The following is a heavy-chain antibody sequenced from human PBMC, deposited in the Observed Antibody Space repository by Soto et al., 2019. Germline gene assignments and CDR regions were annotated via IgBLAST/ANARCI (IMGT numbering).Heavy chain of an antibody. J-gene: IGHJ5*02. V-gene: IGHV4-30-2*01. CDR2: IYQSGSA. D-gene: IGHD2-15*01. CDR3: ARLGKCRGGSCYPNWFDP. Sequence: QQQLQESGSGLVRPSQTLSLTCAVSGGSISSGDYSWSWIRQPPGKGLEWIGYIYQSGSAYYNPSLKRRVTIALDRSKNHFSLKLTSVTAADTAVYYCARLGKCRGGSCYPNWFDPWGQGTLVTVSS. CDR1: GGSISSGDYS.